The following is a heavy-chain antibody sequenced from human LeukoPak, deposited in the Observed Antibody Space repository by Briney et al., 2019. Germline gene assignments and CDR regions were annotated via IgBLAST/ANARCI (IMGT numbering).Heavy chain of an antibody. CDR2: IYYSGST. V-gene: IGHV4-39*07. CDR1: GGSISSRSYY. J-gene: IGHJ4*02. D-gene: IGHD6-19*01. Sequence: SETLSLTCTVSGGSISSRSYYWGWIRQPPGKGLEWIGSIYYSGSTYYNPSLKSRVTISVDTSKNQFSLNLSSVTAADTAVYYCARDLAVAGTNYFDFWGQGVLVTVSS. CDR3: ARDLAVAGTNYFDF.